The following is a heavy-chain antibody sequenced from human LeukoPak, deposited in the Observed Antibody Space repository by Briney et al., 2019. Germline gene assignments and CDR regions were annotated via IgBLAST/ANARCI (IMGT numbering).Heavy chain of an antibody. CDR1: GFTFSSYG. J-gene: IGHJ4*02. D-gene: IGHD2-15*01. Sequence: PGGSLRLSCAASGFTFSSYGMTWVRQAPGKGLEWIAGTSGSGGSTYYANSVKGRVTISRDNSKNPLYLEMNSLRAEDPAVYYCAKNGGSQCYSHLDYWGRGSLVTVSS. V-gene: IGHV3-23*01. CDR3: AKNGGSQCYSHLDY. CDR2: TSGSGGST.